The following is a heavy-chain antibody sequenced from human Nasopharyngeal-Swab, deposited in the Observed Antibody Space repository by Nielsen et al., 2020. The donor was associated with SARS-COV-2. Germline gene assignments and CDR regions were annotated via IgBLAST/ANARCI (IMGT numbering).Heavy chain of an antibody. CDR1: GFSLSTSGMW. Sequence: SGPTLVKPTQTGTLLCTFSGFSLSTSGMWVSGSRQPPGKALEWLALIDWDDDKYYSTSLKTKLTISKDTSKNQVVLTMTNMDPVDTATYYCARSVTYYYDSSGYYYFDYWGQETLVTVSS. CDR2: IDWDDDK. CDR3: ARSVTYYYDSSGYYYFDY. D-gene: IGHD3-22*01. V-gene: IGHV2-70*01. J-gene: IGHJ4*02.